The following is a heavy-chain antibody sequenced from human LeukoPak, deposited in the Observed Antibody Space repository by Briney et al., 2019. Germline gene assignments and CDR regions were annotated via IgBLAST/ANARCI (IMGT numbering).Heavy chain of an antibody. CDR3: ARELLGFSSGLGY. V-gene: IGHV1-8*01. CDR1: GYTFTSYD. D-gene: IGHD6-19*01. J-gene: IGHJ4*02. CDR2: MNPNSGNT. Sequence: ASVKVSCKASGYTFTSYDIKWVRQATGQELEWMGWMNPNSGNTGYAQKSQGRVTMTRNTSISTAYMELSSLRSEDTAVYYCARELLGFSSGLGYWGQGTLVTVSS.